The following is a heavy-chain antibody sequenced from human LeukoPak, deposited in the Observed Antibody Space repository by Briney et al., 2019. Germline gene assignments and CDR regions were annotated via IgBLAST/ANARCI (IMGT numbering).Heavy chain of an antibody. Sequence: PGGSLRLSCAASGFTFSSYAMHWVRQAPGKGLEWVAVISYDGSNKYYADSVKGRFTISRDNSKNTLYLQMNSLRAEDTAVYYCAKAAMSIWFGELLFFDYWGQGTLVTVSS. V-gene: IGHV3-30-3*01. J-gene: IGHJ4*02. D-gene: IGHD3-10*01. CDR2: ISYDGSNK. CDR1: GFTFSSYA. CDR3: AKAAMSIWFGELLFFDY.